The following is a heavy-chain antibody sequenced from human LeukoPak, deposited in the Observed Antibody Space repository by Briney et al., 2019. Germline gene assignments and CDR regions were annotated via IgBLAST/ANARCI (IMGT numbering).Heavy chain of an antibody. D-gene: IGHD3-3*01. CDR1: GYSFTSYW. Sequence: GESLKISCQGSGYSFTSYWIGWVRQMPGKGLEWMGFIYPGDSDTRYSPSFQGQVTISADKSISTAYLQWSSLKASDTAMYYCARPMYYDFWSGYYLDAFDIWGQGTMVTVSS. J-gene: IGHJ3*02. CDR3: ARPMYYDFWSGYYLDAFDI. V-gene: IGHV5-51*01. CDR2: IYPGDSDT.